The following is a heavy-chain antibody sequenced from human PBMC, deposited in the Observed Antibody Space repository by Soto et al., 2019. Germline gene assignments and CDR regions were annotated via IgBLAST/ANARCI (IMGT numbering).Heavy chain of an antibody. CDR2: IRSKTNSYAT. D-gene: IGHD2-2*02. J-gene: IGHJ4*02. CDR3: GVGAILFGDFDY. V-gene: IGHV3-73*01. Sequence: WGSLRLSCAASGFTFSGSAMHWVRQASGKGLEWVGRIRSKTNSYATAYAASVKGRFTISRDDSKNTAYLQMNSLKTEDTAVYYCGVGAILFGDFDYWGQGTLVTVSS. CDR1: GFTFSGSA.